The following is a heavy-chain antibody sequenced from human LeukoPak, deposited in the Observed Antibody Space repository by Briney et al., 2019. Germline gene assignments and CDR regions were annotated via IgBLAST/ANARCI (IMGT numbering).Heavy chain of an antibody. Sequence: GGSLRLSCTVSGLTFSNYWMNWGRQAPGKGLEWVANIKPDGSEKYYVDSVKGRFSISRDNAENSLFLQMNSLRAEDTAVYYCARSELSPSDFDYWGQGTLVTVSS. V-gene: IGHV3-7*01. J-gene: IGHJ4*02. CDR3: ARSELSPSDFDY. D-gene: IGHD1-1*01. CDR2: IKPDGSEK. CDR1: GLTFSNYW.